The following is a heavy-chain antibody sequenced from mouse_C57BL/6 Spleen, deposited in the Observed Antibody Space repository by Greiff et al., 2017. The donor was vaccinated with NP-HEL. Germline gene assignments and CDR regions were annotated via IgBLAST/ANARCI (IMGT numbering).Heavy chain of an antibody. D-gene: IGHD1-1*01. Sequence: VQLQQSGPELVKPGASVKMSCKASGYTFTDYNMHWVKQSHGKSLEWIGYINPNNGGTSYNQKFKGKATLTVNKSSSTAYMELRSLTSEDSAVYYCARDTTVVDYFDYWGQGTTLTVSS. CDR1: GYTFTDYN. CDR3: ARDTTVVDYFDY. CDR2: INPNNGGT. J-gene: IGHJ2*01. V-gene: IGHV1-22*01.